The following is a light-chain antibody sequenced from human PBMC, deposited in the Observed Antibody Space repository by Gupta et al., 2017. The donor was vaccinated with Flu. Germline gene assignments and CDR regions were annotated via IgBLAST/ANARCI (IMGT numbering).Light chain of an antibody. Sequence: RVTSTCSGSSTNIGSNSVHWYQQRPGTAPKLLIYSNNERPSGVPDRFSGSKSGTSASLAISGLQAEDEADYYCAAWDDSPNGYVFGTGTKVTVL. J-gene: IGLJ1*01. CDR2: SNN. CDR3: AAWDDSPNGYV. V-gene: IGLV1-44*01. CDR1: STNIGSNS.